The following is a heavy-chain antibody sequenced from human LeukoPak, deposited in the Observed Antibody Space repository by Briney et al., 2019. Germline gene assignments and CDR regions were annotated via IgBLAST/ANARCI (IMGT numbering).Heavy chain of an antibody. J-gene: IGHJ4*02. V-gene: IGHV3-30-3*01. Sequence: GRSLRVSCADPGFTFSSYAMHWVRQAPGKGLEWVAAISYDGSNKYYADSVKGRFTISRDNSKNTLYLQMNSLRAEDTAVYYCARSRSYVLRFLEWLLSPLDYWGQGTLVTVSS. D-gene: IGHD3-3*01. CDR1: GFTFSSYA. CDR2: ISYDGSNK. CDR3: ARSRSYVLRFLEWLLSPLDY.